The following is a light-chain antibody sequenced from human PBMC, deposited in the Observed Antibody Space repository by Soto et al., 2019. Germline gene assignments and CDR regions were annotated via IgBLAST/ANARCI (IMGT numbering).Light chain of an antibody. J-gene: IGKJ4*01. CDR2: DAS. CDR1: QDISNY. V-gene: IGKV1-33*01. CDR3: QQYDNLPLT. Sequence: DIQLTHSPSSLSSGVRVWGTITFQASQDISNYLNWYQQKPGKAPKLLIYDASNLETGVPSRFSGSGSGTDFTFTISSLQPEDIATYYCQQYDNLPLTFGGGTKVDI.